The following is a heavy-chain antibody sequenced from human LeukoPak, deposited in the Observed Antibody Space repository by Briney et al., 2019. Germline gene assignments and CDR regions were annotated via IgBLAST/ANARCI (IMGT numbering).Heavy chain of an antibody. CDR2: IKQDGSEK. CDR3: ARTLTVTPGLGYFDY. Sequence: GGSLRLSCAGSGFTFSGYSLNWVRQAPGKGLEWVANIKQDGSEKYYVDSVKGRFTISRDNAKNSLYLQMNSLRAEDTAVYYCARTLTVTPGLGYFDYWGQGTLVTVSS. V-gene: IGHV3-7*01. D-gene: IGHD4-17*01. J-gene: IGHJ4*02. CDR1: GFTFSGYS.